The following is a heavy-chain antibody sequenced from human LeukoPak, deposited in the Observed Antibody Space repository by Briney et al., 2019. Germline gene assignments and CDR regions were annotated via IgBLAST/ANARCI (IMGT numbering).Heavy chain of an antibody. CDR2: INHSGST. CDR3: ASAVSSWFDP. J-gene: IGHJ5*02. V-gene: IGHV4-34*01. Sequence: SETLSLTCTVSGGSISSHYWSWIRQPPGKGLEWIGEINHSGSTNYNPSLKSRVTISVDTSKNQFSLKLSSVTAADTAVYYCASAVSSWFDPWGQGTLVTVSS. CDR1: GGSISSHY. D-gene: IGHD2-2*01.